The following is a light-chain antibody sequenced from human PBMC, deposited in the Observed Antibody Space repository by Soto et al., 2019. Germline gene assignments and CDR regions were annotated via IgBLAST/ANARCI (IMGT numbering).Light chain of an antibody. CDR1: QSVSNS. V-gene: IGKV3-11*01. CDR2: DVS. J-gene: IGKJ5*01. Sequence: EIVLTQSAATLSLSPGERVTLSCRPSQSVSNSLAWYQQKPGQPPRLLIYDVSNRATGIPARFSGSGSGTDFTLTITSLEPEDFAVYFCHQRYNWPRVTFGQGTRLEI. CDR3: HQRYNWPRVT.